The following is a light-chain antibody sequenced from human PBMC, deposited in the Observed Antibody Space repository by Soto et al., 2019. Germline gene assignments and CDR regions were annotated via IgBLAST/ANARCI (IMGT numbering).Light chain of an antibody. CDR2: AAS. CDR3: QHSYSTPRT. Sequence: DIQMTQSPSSLSASLGDRFTSTFLASQTISTYLNWYQQRPGKAPKLLIYAASRLQNAVPSRFSGSGSGTDFTLTITSLQPEDFATYYCQHSYSTPRTFGGGTKVDIK. CDR1: QTISTY. V-gene: IGKV1-39*01. J-gene: IGKJ4*01.